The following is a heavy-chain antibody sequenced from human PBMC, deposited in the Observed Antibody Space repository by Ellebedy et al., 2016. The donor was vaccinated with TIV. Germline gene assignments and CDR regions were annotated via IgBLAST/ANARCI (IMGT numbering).Heavy chain of an antibody. CDR2: IYLSDSDT. CDR1: AYSFINYW. D-gene: IGHD1-14*01. V-gene: IGHV5-51*01. Sequence: GESLKISCQGSAYSFINYWIVWVRQMPGRGLEWMGIIYLSDSDTSYSPSFQGQVTISADRSVTTAYLHFNSLKPSDTAVYYCAKLGHRATPDDSWGQGTLVTVSS. CDR3: AKLGHRATPDDS. J-gene: IGHJ4*02.